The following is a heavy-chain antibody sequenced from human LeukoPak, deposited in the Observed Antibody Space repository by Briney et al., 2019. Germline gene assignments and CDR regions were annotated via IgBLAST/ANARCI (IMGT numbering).Heavy chain of an antibody. CDR2: ISGSGGST. CDR1: GFTFSSYA. D-gene: IGHD2-15*01. J-gene: IGHJ4*02. Sequence: GGSLRLSCAASGFTFSSYAMSWVRQAPGKGLEWVSAISGSGGSTYYADSAKGRFTISRDNSKNTLYLQMNSLRAEDTAVYYCASCSGGSCYYNYWGQGTLVTVSS. V-gene: IGHV3-23*01. CDR3: ASCSGGSCYYNY.